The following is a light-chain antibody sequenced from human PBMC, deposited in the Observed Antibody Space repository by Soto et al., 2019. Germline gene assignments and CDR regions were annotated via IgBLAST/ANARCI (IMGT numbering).Light chain of an antibody. J-gene: IGLJ1*01. CDR3: SSYAGSNNWGV. Sequence: QSALTQPPSASGSPGQSVTISCTGTSSDVGGYNYVSWYQQHLGKAPKLMIYEVSKRPSGVPDRFSGSKSGNTASLTVSGLQAEDEADYYCSSYAGSNNWGVFGTGTKVTVL. V-gene: IGLV2-8*01. CDR1: SSDVGGYNY. CDR2: EVS.